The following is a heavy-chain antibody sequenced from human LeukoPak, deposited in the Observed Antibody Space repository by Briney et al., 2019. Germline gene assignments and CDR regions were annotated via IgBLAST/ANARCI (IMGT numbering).Heavy chain of an antibody. CDR3: ARDQVTIFGVVTPNFDY. V-gene: IGHV3-48*01. D-gene: IGHD3-3*01. J-gene: IGHJ4*02. CDR1: GFTFSSYA. Sequence: GGSLRLSCAASGFTFSSYAMSWVRQAPGKGLEWVSYISSSSSTIYYADSVKGRFTISRDNAKNSLYLQMNSLRAEDTAVYYCARDQVTIFGVVTPNFDYWGQGTLVTVS. CDR2: ISSSSSTI.